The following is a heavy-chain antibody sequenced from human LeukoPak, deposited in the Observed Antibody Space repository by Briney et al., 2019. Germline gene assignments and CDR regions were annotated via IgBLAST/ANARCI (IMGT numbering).Heavy chain of an antibody. CDR1: GFTFSNYG. V-gene: IGHV3-23*01. CDR3: ARGGVDY. D-gene: IGHD3-10*01. CDR2: ISGSGGST. Sequence: GGTLRLSCAASGFTFSNYGMSWVRQAPGKGLEWVSAISGSGGSTYYADSVKGRFTSSRDNSKNTLYLQLNGLRAEDTAVYYCARGGVDYWGQGTLVTVSS. J-gene: IGHJ4*02.